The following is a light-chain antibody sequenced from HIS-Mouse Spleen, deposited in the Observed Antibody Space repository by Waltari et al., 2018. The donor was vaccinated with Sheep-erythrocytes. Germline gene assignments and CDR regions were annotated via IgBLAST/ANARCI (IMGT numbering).Light chain of an antibody. CDR3: CSYAGSYNHV. CDR1: SSDVGGYNY. Sequence: QSALTQPRSVSGSPGQSVTISCTGTSSDVGGYNYVSWYQQHPGKAPKLMIYAVSTRPSGVPDRFSGSKSGNTASLAISGLQAEDEADYYCCSYAGSYNHVFATGTKVTVL. V-gene: IGLV2-11*01. CDR2: AVS. J-gene: IGLJ1*01.